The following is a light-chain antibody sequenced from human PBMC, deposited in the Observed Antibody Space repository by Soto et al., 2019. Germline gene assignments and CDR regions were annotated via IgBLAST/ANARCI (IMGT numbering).Light chain of an antibody. CDR1: QSAGNF. CDR3: QQHNQWPVT. Sequence: EIVMTQSPATLSVSPGETASLSCRASQSAGNFLAWYQQKPGQAPRLLIYYISTRATGIPARFSGSGSGTEFTITINSLQSEDSEVYYCQQHNQWPVTFGQGTRLEIK. CDR2: YIS. V-gene: IGKV3D-15*01. J-gene: IGKJ5*01.